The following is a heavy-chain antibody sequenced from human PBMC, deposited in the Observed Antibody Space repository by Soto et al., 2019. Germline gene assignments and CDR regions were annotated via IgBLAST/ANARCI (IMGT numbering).Heavy chain of an antibody. V-gene: IGHV4-39*01. D-gene: IGHD3-16*01. CDR1: GGSISSSSYY. CDR2: IYYSGST. Sequence: SETLSLTCTVSGGSISSSSYYWGWIRQPPGKGLEWIGSIYYSGSTYYNPSLKSRVTISVDTSKNQFSLKLSSVTAADTAVYYCARRIMTTRFVGAFDIWGQGTMVTVS. J-gene: IGHJ3*02. CDR3: ARRIMTTRFVGAFDI.